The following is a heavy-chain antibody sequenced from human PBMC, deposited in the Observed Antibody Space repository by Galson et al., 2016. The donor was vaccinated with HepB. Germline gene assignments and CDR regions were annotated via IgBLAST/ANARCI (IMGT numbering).Heavy chain of an antibody. CDR3: ARDNWDDAGCSVDH. CDR2: INTDGSST. Sequence: SLRLSCAASGFTFSNYWMHWVRQAPGKGLVWVSRINTDGSSTSYADSVKGRFTISRDNSKNTLYLEMNSLRAEDTAVYYCARDNWDDAGCSVDHWGQGTLVTVSS. J-gene: IGHJ4*02. V-gene: IGHV3-74*01. CDR1: GFTFSNYW. D-gene: IGHD1-20*01.